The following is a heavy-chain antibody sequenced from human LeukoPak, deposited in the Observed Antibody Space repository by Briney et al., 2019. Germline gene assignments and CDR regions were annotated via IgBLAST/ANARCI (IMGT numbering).Heavy chain of an antibody. Sequence: VASVKVSCKASGYTFTGYYMHWVRQAPGQGLEWMGWINPNSGGTNYAQKFQGRVTMTRDTSISTAYMELSRLRSDDTAVYYCARDRFDDIVVVPAARGRYANLYGMDVWGQGTTVTVSS. CDR3: ARDRFDDIVVVPAARGRYANLYGMDV. D-gene: IGHD2-2*01. V-gene: IGHV1-2*02. CDR1: GYTFTGYY. CDR2: INPNSGGT. J-gene: IGHJ6*02.